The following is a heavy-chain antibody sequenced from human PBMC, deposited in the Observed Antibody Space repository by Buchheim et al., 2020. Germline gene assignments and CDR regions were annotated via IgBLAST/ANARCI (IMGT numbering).Heavy chain of an antibody. CDR2: ISGSGGSA. V-gene: IGHV3-23*01. CDR1: GFTFSSYA. D-gene: IGHD2-2*01. CDR3: AKNPFVVVVPAALNWFDP. J-gene: IGHJ5*02. Sequence: EVQLLESGGGLVQPGGSLRLSCAASGFTFSSYAMSWVRQAPGKGLEWVSAISGSGGSAYYADSVKGRFTISRDNSKNPLYLPMNRLRAEDTAVYYCAKNPFVVVVPAALNWFDPWGQGTL.